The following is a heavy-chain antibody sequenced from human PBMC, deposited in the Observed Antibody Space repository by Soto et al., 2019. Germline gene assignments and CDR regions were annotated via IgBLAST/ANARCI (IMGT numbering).Heavy chain of an antibody. CDR2: INHSGST. V-gene: IGHV4-34*01. CDR1: GGSFSGYY. J-gene: IGHJ4*02. CDR3: SLDSSGYYY. D-gene: IGHD3-22*01. Sequence: PSETLSLTCAVYGGSFSGYYWSWIRQPPGKGLEWIGEINHSGSTNYNPSLKSRVTISVDTSKNQFSLKLSSVTAADTAVYYCSLDSSGYYYWGQGTLVTVSS.